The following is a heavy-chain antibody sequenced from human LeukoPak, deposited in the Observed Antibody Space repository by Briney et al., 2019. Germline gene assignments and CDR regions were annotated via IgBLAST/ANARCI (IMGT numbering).Heavy chain of an antibody. Sequence: ASVEVSCKASGGTFSSYAISWVRQAPGQGLEWMGGIIPIFGTANYAQKFQGRVTITADESTSTAYMELSSLRSEDTAVYYCASAPYYYDSSGYSLGGMDVWGQGTTVTVSS. J-gene: IGHJ6*02. CDR1: GGTFSSYA. CDR2: IIPIFGTA. V-gene: IGHV1-69*13. CDR3: ASAPYYYDSSGYSLGGMDV. D-gene: IGHD3-22*01.